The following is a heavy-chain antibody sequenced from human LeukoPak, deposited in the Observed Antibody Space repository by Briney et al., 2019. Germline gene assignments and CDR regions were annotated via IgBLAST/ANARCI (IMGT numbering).Heavy chain of an antibody. D-gene: IGHD2-15*01. CDR2: INESGRT. Sequence: KPSETLSLTCAVYGGSFSSFYWSWIRQSPGKGLEWIGEINESGRTNNNPSLKSRVTISIDTSKNQFSLNLTSVTVADTAVYYCARLRVVGHEYYYYMDVWGNGTTVTISS. CDR3: ARLRVVGHEYYYYMDV. J-gene: IGHJ6*03. CDR1: GGSFSSFY. V-gene: IGHV4-34*01.